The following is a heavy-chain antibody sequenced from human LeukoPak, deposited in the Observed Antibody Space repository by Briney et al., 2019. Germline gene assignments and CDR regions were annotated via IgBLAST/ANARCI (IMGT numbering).Heavy chain of an antibody. J-gene: IGHJ4*02. CDR3: IRHYDEYGPPFDY. CDR2: IRSKANGYAT. Sequence: PGGSLRLSCAASGLTFNGSGMHWVRQASGKGLEWVGRIRSKANGYATAYTASVKGRFTISRDDSKNTAYLQMNSLKSEDTAVYYCIRHYDEYGPPFDYWGRGTLVTVSS. V-gene: IGHV3-73*01. D-gene: IGHD4-17*01. CDR1: GLTFNGSG.